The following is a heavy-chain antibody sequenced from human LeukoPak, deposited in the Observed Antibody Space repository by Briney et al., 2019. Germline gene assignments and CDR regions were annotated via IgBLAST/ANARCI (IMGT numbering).Heavy chain of an antibody. D-gene: IGHD2-2*02. J-gene: IGHJ5*02. V-gene: IGHV1-2*02. Sequence: ASVKVSCKASGYTFTGYYMHWVRQAPGQGLEWMGWINPNSGDTNYAQKFQGRVAMTRDTSISTAYMELSRLRSDDTAVYYCARDPLVVVPAAIIGNWFDPWGQGTLVTVSS. CDR2: INPNSGDT. CDR3: ARDPLVVVPAAIIGNWFDP. CDR1: GYTFTGYY.